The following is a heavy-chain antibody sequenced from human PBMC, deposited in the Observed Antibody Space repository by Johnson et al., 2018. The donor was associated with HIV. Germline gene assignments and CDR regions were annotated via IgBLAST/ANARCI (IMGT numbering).Heavy chain of an antibody. Sequence: QVQLVESGGGVVQPGRSLRLSCAASGFTVSSNYMSWVRQAPGKGLEWVAVISYDGSNKYYADSVKGRFTISRDNSKNTLYLQMNSLRAEDTAVYYCARDAPDSGSYHAFDIWGQGTMVTVSS. V-gene: IGHV3-30*03. CDR1: GFTVSSNY. CDR3: ARDAPDSGSYHAFDI. J-gene: IGHJ3*02. D-gene: IGHD1-26*01. CDR2: ISYDGSNK.